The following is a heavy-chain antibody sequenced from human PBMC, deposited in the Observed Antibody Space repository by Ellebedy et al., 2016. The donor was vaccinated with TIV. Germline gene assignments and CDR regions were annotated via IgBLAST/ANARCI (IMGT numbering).Heavy chain of an antibody. V-gene: IGHV3-48*02. Sequence: GGSLRLSXAASEFTFSYYSMNWVRQAAGKGLEWISYIVGTGTTTYYADSVKGRFTISRDNSKNSQFLQMNSLRDDDTAVYYCARRGNYLGDAFDIWGQGAMVIVSS. CDR1: EFTFSYYS. CDR3: ARRGNYLGDAFDI. J-gene: IGHJ3*02. CDR2: IVGTGTTT. D-gene: IGHD1-26*01.